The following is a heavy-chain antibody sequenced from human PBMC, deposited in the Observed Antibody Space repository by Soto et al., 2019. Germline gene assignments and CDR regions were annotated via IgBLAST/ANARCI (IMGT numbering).Heavy chain of an antibody. D-gene: IGHD4-4*01. CDR3: TTVGYSSDFDY. CDR1: GFTFNNAW. J-gene: IGHJ4*02. CDR2: IKSKTDSGTT. V-gene: IGHV3-15*01. Sequence: EVWLVESGGGLVKPGGSLRLSCAASGFTFNNAWMSWVRQAPGKGLEWVGRIKSKTDSGTTDYAAPVKGRFTISRDDSKNTLYLQMNSLKTEDTAVYYCTTVGYSSDFDYWGQGTLVTVSS.